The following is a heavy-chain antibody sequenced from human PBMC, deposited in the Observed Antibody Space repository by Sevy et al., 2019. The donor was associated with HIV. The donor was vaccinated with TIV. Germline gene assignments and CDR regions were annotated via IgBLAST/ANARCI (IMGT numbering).Heavy chain of an antibody. CDR3: MKDEDY. J-gene: IGHJ4*02. CDR1: GFRFSNSG. CDR2: ISYDGSNQ. V-gene: IGHV3-30*18. Sequence: GGSLRLSCAASGFRFSNSGMHWVRQAQGKGLEWVAVISYDGSNQYYADSVKGRFTISRDNRENTLYVQMNSLRPDDTAVYYCMKDEDYWGQGTLVTVSS.